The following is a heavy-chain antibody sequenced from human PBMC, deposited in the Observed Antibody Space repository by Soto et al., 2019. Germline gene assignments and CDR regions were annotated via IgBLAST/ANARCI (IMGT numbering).Heavy chain of an antibody. CDR2: IKQDGSEK. V-gene: IGHV3-7*03. CDR3: ARVRSSGWYNWFDP. Sequence: GGSLRLSCAASGFTFSSYWMSWVRQAPGKGLEWVANIKQDGSEKYYVDSVKGRFTISRDNAKNSLYLQMNSLRAEDTAVYYCARVRSSGWYNWFDPWGQGTLVTVSS. D-gene: IGHD6-19*01. J-gene: IGHJ5*02. CDR1: GFTFSSYW.